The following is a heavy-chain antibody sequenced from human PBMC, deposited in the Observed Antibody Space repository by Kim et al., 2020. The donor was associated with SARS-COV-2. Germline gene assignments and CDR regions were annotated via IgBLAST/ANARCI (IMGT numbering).Heavy chain of an antibody. J-gene: IGHJ3*02. CDR3: ARWELLYTFDI. D-gene: IGHD1-26*01. V-gene: IGHV3-53*01. CDR2: T. Sequence: TTNADSVKERFTISRDNCKNTPYLQMNSLRAEDTAVYYCARWELLYTFDIWGQGTMVTVSS.